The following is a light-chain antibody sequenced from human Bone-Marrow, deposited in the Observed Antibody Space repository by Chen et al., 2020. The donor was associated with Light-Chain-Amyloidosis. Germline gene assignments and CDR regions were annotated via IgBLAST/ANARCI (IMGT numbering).Light chain of an antibody. J-gene: IGLJ3*02. CDR2: DDR. Sequence: SYVLTQSPSVSVAPGQTATIPCGGNNIGFKSVHWYQQRPGQAPVLVVHDDRGRPAGIPERFSGSSVGDTATLTIGGVEAGDEADYYCQVWDTTNDHGVFGGGTKLPVL. CDR1: NIGFKS. CDR3: QVWDTTNDHGV. V-gene: IGLV3-21*02.